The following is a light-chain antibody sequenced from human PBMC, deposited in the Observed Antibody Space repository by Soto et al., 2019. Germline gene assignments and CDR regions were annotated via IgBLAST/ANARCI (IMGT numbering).Light chain of an antibody. CDR2: DAS. CDR3: QQYGSSPYT. Sequence: EIVLPQSPAPLSSSPGERATLSCGASQSVSSSYLAWYQQKPGLAPRLLIYDASSRATGIPDRFRGSGSGKDVTLTISRLEPEDFAVDDCQQYGSSPYTFGQRTKLEIK. J-gene: IGKJ2*01. CDR1: QSVSSSY. V-gene: IGKV3D-20*01.